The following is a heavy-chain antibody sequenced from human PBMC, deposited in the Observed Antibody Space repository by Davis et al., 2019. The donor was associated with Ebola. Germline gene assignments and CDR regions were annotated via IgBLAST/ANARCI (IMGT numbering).Heavy chain of an antibody. J-gene: IGHJ6*02. CDR3: ARDSLGFGEPYYYYYYGMDV. CDR2: IYYSGST. CDR1: GGSISSYY. D-gene: IGHD3-10*01. Sequence: PSETLSLTCTVSGGSISSYYWSWIRQPPGKGLEWIGYIYYSGSTNYNPSLKSRVTISVDTSKNQFSLKLSSVTAADTAVYYCARDSLGFGEPYYYYYYGMDVWGQGTTVTVSS. V-gene: IGHV4-59*12.